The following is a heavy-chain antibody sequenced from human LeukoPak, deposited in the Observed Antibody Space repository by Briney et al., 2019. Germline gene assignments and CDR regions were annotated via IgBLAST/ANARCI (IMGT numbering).Heavy chain of an antibody. Sequence: ASVKVSCKAARYTFTGYYVHWVRQAPGQGLEWMGWINPNSGGTNYAQKFQGRVTMTRDTSITTAYMELSRLRSDDTAVYYCARESPYCSGGSCYSSSDYGMDVWGQGTTVTVSS. V-gene: IGHV1-2*02. CDR1: RYTFTGYY. D-gene: IGHD2-15*01. CDR3: ARESPYCSGGSCYSSSDYGMDV. J-gene: IGHJ6*02. CDR2: INPNSGGT.